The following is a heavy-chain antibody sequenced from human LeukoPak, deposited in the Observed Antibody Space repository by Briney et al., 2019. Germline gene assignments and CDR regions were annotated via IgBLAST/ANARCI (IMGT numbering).Heavy chain of an antibody. V-gene: IGHV3-30*03. D-gene: IGHD6-13*01. CDR1: GFTFSSYG. J-gene: IGHJ4*02. CDR2: ISYDGSNK. Sequence: PGRSLRLSCAASGFTFSSYGMHWVRQAPGKGLEWVAVISYDGSNKYYADSVKGRFTISRDNAKNSLYLQMNSLRAEDTAVYYCARGGSSPSPFWGQGTLVTVSS. CDR3: ARGGSSPSPF.